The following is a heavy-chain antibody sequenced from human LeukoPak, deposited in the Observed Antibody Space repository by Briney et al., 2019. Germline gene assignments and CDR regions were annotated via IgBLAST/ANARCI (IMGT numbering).Heavy chain of an antibody. V-gene: IGHV3-23*01. CDR3: AYALYSRAAGYFQH. D-gene: IGHD6-13*01. J-gene: IGHJ1*01. CDR1: GYTFSSYA. CDR2: ISGSGGVT. Sequence: PGASLRVSCVASGYTFSSYAISWVRQAPGEGLEWVSPISGSGGVTYYADTVKGRVTISRDTSKSTPYLQMSSLRAQDTAVHYWAYALYSRAAGYFQHWGQGTLVTVSS.